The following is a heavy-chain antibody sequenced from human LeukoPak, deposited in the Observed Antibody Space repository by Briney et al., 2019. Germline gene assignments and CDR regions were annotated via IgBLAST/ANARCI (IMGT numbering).Heavy chain of an antibody. D-gene: IGHD2-21*01. CDR2: INPSGSST. V-gene: IGHV1-46*01. Sequence: ASVKVSCKASGYSFTSHYMHWVRQAPGQGLEWLGLINPSGSSTLYAQKFQGRVTMTRDMSTTTDYMELSSLRSEDTAVYYCARDLTRDCGGDCYGYWGQGTLVTVSS. CDR1: GYSFTSHY. CDR3: ARDLTRDCGGDCYGY. J-gene: IGHJ4*02.